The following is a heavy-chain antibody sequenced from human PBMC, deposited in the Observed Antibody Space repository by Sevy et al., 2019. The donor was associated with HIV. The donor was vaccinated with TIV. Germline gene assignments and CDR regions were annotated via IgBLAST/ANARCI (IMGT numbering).Heavy chain of an antibody. J-gene: IGHJ4*02. CDR3: AKGRQLASGRFGTYFDS. Sequence: GGSLRLSCVASGFTFSRVGMTWVRQVPGKGLEWVSTVSGVVIPHTTQTTYYADSVKGRFTISRDNSKDSLFLQMNSLRAYDTAVYFCAKGRQLASGRFGTYFDSWGQGILVTVSS. CDR1: GFTFSRVG. D-gene: IGHD6-13*01. V-gene: IGHV3-23*01. CDR2: VSGVVIPHTTQTT.